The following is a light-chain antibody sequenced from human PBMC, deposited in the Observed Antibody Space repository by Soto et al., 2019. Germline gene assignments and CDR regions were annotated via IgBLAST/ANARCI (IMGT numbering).Light chain of an antibody. CDR3: QQYGSSIT. CDR2: GAS. J-gene: IGKJ5*01. Sequence: EIALTQYPGTLSLSPGERATLSCRASQSVSSSYLAWYQQKPGQAPRLLIYGASSRATGIPDRFSGSGSGTDFTLTISRLEPEDFAVYYCQQYGSSITFGQGTRLEIK. V-gene: IGKV3-20*01. CDR1: QSVSSSY.